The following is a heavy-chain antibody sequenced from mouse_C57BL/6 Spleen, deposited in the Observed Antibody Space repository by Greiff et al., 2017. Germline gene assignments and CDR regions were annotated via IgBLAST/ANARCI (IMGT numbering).Heavy chain of an antibody. CDR1: GYTFTSYW. D-gene: IGHD1-1*01. Sequence: QVQLQQPGAELVKPGASVKLSCKASGYTFTSYWMHWVKQRPGRGLEWIGRIDPNSGGTKYNEKFKSKATLTVDKPSSTAYMPLSSLTSEDSAVYYCARGPIYYYGSSYDDYWGQGTTLTVSS. J-gene: IGHJ2*01. V-gene: IGHV1-72*01. CDR2: IDPNSGGT. CDR3: ARGPIYYYGSSYDDY.